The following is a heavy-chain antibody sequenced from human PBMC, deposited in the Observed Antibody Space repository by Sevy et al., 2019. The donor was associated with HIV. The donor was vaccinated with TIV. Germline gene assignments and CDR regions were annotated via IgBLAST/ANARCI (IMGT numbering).Heavy chain of an antibody. J-gene: IGHJ4*02. D-gene: IGHD6-13*01. CDR1: GFTFRSYW. Sequence: GESLKISCAASGFTFRSYWMHWVRQAPGKGLVWVSRINGDGSSTRYADSVKGRFSISRDNAKNTLYLQMNSLRDEDTAVYFCAREDSSSWSFDYWGQGTLVTVSS. CDR2: INGDGSST. CDR3: AREDSSSWSFDY. V-gene: IGHV3-74*01.